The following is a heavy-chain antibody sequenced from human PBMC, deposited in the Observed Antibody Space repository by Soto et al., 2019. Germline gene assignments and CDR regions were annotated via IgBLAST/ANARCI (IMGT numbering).Heavy chain of an antibody. D-gene: IGHD3-16*01. Sequence: EVQLVESGGGLVKPGGSLRLSCAASGFTFSSYSMNWVRQAPGKGLEWVSSISSSSSYIYYADSVKGRFTISRDNAKNSLYLQMNSLRAEDTAVYYCARSITTHYYYYFGMDVWGQGTTVTVSS. V-gene: IGHV3-21*01. J-gene: IGHJ6*02. CDR1: GFTFSSYS. CDR2: ISSSSSYI. CDR3: ARSITTHYYYYFGMDV.